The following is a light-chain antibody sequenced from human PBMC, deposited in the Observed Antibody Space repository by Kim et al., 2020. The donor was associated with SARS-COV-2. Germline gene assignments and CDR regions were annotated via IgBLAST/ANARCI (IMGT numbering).Light chain of an antibody. CDR1: SNDVGAYDH. Sequence: QSALTQPASVSESPGQSITISCTGSSNDVGAYDHVSWYQQHPDKVPKLLIFNVNGRPSGVSSRFSGSKSANTASLTISDLQTEDEADYYCSSYATSTTWVFGGGTKVTVL. V-gene: IGLV2-14*01. CDR3: SSYATSTTWV. J-gene: IGLJ3*02. CDR2: NVN.